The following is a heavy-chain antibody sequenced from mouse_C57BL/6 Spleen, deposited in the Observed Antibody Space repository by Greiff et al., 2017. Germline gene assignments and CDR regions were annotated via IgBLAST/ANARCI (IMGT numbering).Heavy chain of an antibody. J-gene: IGHJ3*01. V-gene: IGHV1-20*01. CDR2: INPYNGDT. D-gene: IGHD1-1*01. CDR1: GYSFTGYF. Sequence: VQLQQSGPELVKPGDSVKLSCKASGYSFTGYFMNWVMQSHGQSLEWIGRINPYNGDTFYNQKFKGKATLTVDKSSSTAHMELRSLTSEDSAVYYCAREAVVATRAWLAYWGQGTLVTVSA. CDR3: AREAVVATRAWLAY.